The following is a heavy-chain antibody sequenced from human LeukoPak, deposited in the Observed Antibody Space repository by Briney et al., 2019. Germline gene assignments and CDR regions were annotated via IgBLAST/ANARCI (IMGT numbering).Heavy chain of an antibody. D-gene: IGHD2-21*01. CDR2: MNPNSGNT. V-gene: IGHV1-8*02. CDR1: GYTFTSYD. Sequence: ASVKVSCTASGYTFTSYDINWVRQATGQGLEWMGWMNPNSGNTGYAQKFQGWVTMTRDTSISTAYMELSRLRSDDTAVYYCARDSRVLPYYYYGMGVWGQGTTVTVSS. J-gene: IGHJ6*02. CDR3: ARDSRVLPYYYYGMGV.